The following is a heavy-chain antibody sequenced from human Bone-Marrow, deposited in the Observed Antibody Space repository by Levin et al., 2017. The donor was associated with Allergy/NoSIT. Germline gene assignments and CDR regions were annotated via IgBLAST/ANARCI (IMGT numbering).Heavy chain of an antibody. CDR1: GYTFTGHF. CDR3: ARDPFSPLYASAMYYRGNCFDP. V-gene: IGHV1-2*02. D-gene: IGHD3-10*01. Sequence: AASVKVSCKASGYTFTGHFIHWVRQAPGQGLEWMGWISPNSGTTHFAEKFQDRVTLARDTSINTAYMEINSLRSDDTAVYYCARDPFSPLYASAMYYRGNCFDPWGQGTLVIVSS. J-gene: IGHJ5*02. CDR2: ISPNSGTT.